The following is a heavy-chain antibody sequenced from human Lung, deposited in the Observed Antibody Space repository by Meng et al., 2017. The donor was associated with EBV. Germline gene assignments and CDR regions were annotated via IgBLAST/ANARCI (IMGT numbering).Heavy chain of an antibody. D-gene: IGHD6-6*01. CDR3: AREYSSSSGLPGP. CDR2: IYDSGST. Sequence: QGQLQESGPGLVKPPQTLSLTCTVSGGSIRFGDYYWSWIRQPPGKGLEWIGYIYDSGSTSYNPSLMSRVTISVDTSRNQFSLKLTSGTAADTAVYYCAREYSSSSGLPGPWGQGTLVTVSS. CDR1: GGSIRFGDYY. J-gene: IGHJ5*02. V-gene: IGHV4-30-4*08.